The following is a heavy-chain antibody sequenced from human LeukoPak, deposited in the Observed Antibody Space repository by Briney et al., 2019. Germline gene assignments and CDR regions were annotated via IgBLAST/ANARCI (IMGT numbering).Heavy chain of an antibody. CDR1: GGSISSYY. D-gene: IGHD2-21*02. V-gene: IGHV4-59*01. Sequence: SETLSLTCTVSGGSISSYYWSWIRQPPGKGLEWIGYIYYSGSTNYNPSLKSRVTISVDTSKSQFSLKLSSVTAADTAVYYCARSSFLLAYCGGDCCPAEYFQHWGQGTLVTVSS. CDR2: IYYSGST. CDR3: ARSSFLLAYCGGDCCPAEYFQH. J-gene: IGHJ1*01.